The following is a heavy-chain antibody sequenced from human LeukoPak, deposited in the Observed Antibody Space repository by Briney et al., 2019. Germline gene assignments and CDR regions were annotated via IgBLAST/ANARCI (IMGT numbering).Heavy chain of an antibody. D-gene: IGHD3-3*01. J-gene: IGHJ5*02. Sequence: GGSLRLSCAASGFTFSSYAMHWVRQAPGKGLEWVAVISYDGSNKYYADSVKGRFTISRDNSKNTLYLQMNSLRAEDTAVYYCARDFSMSYDFWSGYRDKYWFDPWGQGTLVTVSS. CDR3: ARDFSMSYDFWSGYRDKYWFDP. V-gene: IGHV3-30-3*01. CDR2: ISYDGSNK. CDR1: GFTFSSYA.